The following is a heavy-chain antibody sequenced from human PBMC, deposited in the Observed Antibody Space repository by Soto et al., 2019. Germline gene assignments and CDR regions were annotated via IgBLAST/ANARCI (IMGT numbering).Heavy chain of an antibody. CDR2: INPYNGNT. Sequence: QVQLVQSGAEVQKPGASVKVSCKASGYTFTKYGFSWVRQAPGQGLEWMGWINPYNGNTKDAQKFQGSVTMTTDTYTSPAYMVARGLASGDPALYHCARDPRLPYVTRAYRDPVHFWGHATLV. V-gene: IGHV1-18*04. CDR3: ARDPRLPYVTRAYRDPVHF. D-gene: IGHD3-16*02. CDR1: GYTFTKYG. J-gene: IGHJ4*03.